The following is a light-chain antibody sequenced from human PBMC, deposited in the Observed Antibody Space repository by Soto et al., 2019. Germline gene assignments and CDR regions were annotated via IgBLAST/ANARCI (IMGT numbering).Light chain of an antibody. J-gene: IGKJ3*01. CDR1: QSVSSSY. Sequence: EIVLTQSRGTLSLSPGERATLSCRASQSVSSSYLAWYQQKPGQAPRLLIYGASNRATGIPDRFSGSGSGTDFTLTMSRLEPEDFAVYYCQQYSNSPFTFGPGTKVDIK. V-gene: IGKV3-20*01. CDR3: QQYSNSPFT. CDR2: GAS.